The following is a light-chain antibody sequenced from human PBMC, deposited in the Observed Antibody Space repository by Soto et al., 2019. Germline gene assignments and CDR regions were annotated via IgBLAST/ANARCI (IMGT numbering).Light chain of an antibody. CDR1: QSVSSD. CDR3: QQYDSWPYT. Sequence: EIVMTQSPATLSVSPGERATLSCRASQSVSSDLAWYQQIPGQAPRLLIYGASTRATGIPARFSGSGSGTEFTLTISSLQSEDIRIYYCQQYDSWPYTFGPGSKVHFK. CDR2: GAS. V-gene: IGKV3-15*01. J-gene: IGKJ3*01.